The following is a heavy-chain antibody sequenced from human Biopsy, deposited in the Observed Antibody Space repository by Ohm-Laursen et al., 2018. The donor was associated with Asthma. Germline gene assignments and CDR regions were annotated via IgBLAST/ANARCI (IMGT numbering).Heavy chain of an antibody. CDR1: GYTFINYA. CDR3: ARTYNDFLTGQVNDAFDM. D-gene: IGHD3-9*01. J-gene: IGHJ3*02. Sequence: ASVKASCKASGYTFINYAIHWARQAPGQRLEWMGWIKAGNGNTKYPQKFQGRVTISRDTSASSAYMDLSSLRSEDSAVYYCARTYNDFLTGQVNDAFDMWGQGTMVTVSS. CDR2: IKAGNGNT. V-gene: IGHV1-3*01.